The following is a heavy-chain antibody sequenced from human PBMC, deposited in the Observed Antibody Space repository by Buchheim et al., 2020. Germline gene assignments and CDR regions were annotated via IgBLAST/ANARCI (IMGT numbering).Heavy chain of an antibody. Sequence: EVQLLESGGGLVQAGGSPRLSCAASGFTFSSYPMSWVRQAPGKGLEWVSAISGSGAGTSYADSVKGRFPISRDNSKNTLYLQMNSLRAEDTAVYHCAKNSVHGDWPEYWGQGTL. CDR2: ISGSGAGT. V-gene: IGHV3-23*01. CDR3: AKNSVHGDWPEY. CDR1: GFTFSSYP. D-gene: IGHD4-17*01. J-gene: IGHJ4*02.